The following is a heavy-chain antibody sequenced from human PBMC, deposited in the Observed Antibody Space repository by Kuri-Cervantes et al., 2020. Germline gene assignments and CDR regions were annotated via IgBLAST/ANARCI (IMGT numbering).Heavy chain of an antibody. Sequence: LSLTCAASGFTFSSYWMSWVRQAPGKGLEWVANIKQDGSEKYYVDSVKGRFTISRDNAKNSLYLQMNSLRAEDTAVYYCASGGHYYDPLVGDYWGQGTLVTVSS. J-gene: IGHJ4*02. V-gene: IGHV3-7*01. D-gene: IGHD3-22*01. CDR3: ASGGHYYDPLVGDY. CDR1: GFTFSSYW. CDR2: IKQDGSEK.